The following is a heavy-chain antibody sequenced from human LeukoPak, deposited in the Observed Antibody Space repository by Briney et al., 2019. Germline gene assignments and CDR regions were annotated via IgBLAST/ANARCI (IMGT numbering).Heavy chain of an antibody. CDR1: GGSISSYY. V-gene: IGHV4-59*08. J-gene: IGHJ4*02. Sequence: SETLSLTCTVSGGSISSYYWNWIRRPPGKGPEWIGYIYYSGSTNYNPSLKSRVTISVDTSKNQFSLKLSSVTAADTAVYYCAKMSYDILTGYSHLFDYWGQGTLVTVSS. CDR2: IYYSGST. D-gene: IGHD3-9*01. CDR3: AKMSYDILTGYSHLFDY.